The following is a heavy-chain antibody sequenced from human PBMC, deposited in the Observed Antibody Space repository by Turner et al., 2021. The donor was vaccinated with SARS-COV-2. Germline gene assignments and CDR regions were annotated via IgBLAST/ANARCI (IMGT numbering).Heavy chain of an antibody. CDR2: INPNSGGT. D-gene: IGHD5-12*01. CDR1: GYTFAGYY. J-gene: IGHJ4*02. CDR3: ARSVSWLQSLTVDY. V-gene: IGHV1-2*02. Sequence: QVQLVQSGAEVKKPGASVKVSCKASGYTFAGYYIHWVRQAPGQGLKWMGWINPNSGGTNYAQRFQGRVTMTGDTSISTAYMELSTLRSDDPAVYYCARSVSWLQSLTVDYWGQGTLVTVSS.